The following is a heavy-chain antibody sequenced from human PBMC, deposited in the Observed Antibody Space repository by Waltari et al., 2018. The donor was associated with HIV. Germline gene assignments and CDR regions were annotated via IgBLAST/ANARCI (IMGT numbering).Heavy chain of an antibody. CDR1: NDDGPSFSDYWWSFRDYY. J-gene: IGHJ4*02. CDR3: ARAVGYDYVWGSYADF. D-gene: IGHD3-16*01. Sequence: QVQLHQWGAGLLKPSETLSLTCAVYNDDGPSFSDYWWSFRDYYWTWMRQSPVKGLEWFGEFDHAVSSNYNGAFRGGVSVSVDTSKKQFSLRWSSVSDADTAVYFCARAVGYDYVWGSYADFWAQGTQVTVSS. V-gene: IGHV4-34*01. CDR2: FDHAVSS.